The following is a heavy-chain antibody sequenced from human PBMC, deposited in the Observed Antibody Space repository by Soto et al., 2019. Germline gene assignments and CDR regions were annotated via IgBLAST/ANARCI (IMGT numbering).Heavy chain of an antibody. Sequence: ASVKVSCKASGYTFTSYGISWVRQAPGQGLEWMGWISAYNGNTNYAQKLQGRVTITTDTSTSTAYMELRSLRSDDTAVYYCAREWGLYGDYDKGWFDPWGQGTLVTVSS. V-gene: IGHV1-18*01. D-gene: IGHD4-17*01. CDR2: ISAYNGNT. J-gene: IGHJ5*02. CDR3: AREWGLYGDYDKGWFDP. CDR1: GYTFTSYG.